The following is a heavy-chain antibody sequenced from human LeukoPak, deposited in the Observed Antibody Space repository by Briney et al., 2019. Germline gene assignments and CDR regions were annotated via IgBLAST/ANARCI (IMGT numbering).Heavy chain of an antibody. CDR1: GYTFTSYG. J-gene: IGHJ4*02. CDR3: ARDGQINCSGGSCYWWGHYFDY. V-gene: IGHV1-18*01. Sequence: GASVKVSCKASGYTFTSYGISWVRQAPGQGLEWMGWISAYNGNTNYAQKLQGRVTMTTDTSTSTAYMELRSLRSDDTAVYYCARDGQINCSGGSCYWWGHYFDYWGQGTLVTVSS. CDR2: ISAYNGNT. D-gene: IGHD2-15*01.